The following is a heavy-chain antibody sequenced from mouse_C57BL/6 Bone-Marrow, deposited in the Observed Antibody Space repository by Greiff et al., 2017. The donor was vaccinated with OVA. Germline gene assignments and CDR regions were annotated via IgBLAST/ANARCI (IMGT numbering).Heavy chain of an antibody. CDR1: GFNIKDDY. D-gene: IGHD2-3*01. V-gene: IGHV14-4*01. Sequence: EVKLQESGAELVRPGASVKLSCTASGFNIKDDYMHWVKQRPEQGLEWIGWIDPENGDTEYASKFQGKATITADTSSNTAYLQLSSLTSEDTAVYYCTPDGYFFDYWGQGTTLTVSS. CDR2: IDPENGDT. J-gene: IGHJ2*01. CDR3: TPDGYFFDY.